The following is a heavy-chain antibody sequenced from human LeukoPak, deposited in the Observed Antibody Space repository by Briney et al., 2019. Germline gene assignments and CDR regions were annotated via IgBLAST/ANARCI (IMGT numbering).Heavy chain of an antibody. V-gene: IGHV3-30*02. CDR2: IRYDGSKK. D-gene: IGHD4-17*01. J-gene: IGHJ4*02. Sequence: GESLKISCAASEFTFSTYGMHWVRQAPGKGLEWVAFIRYDGSKKQYADFVKGRFTISRDNSKNTLYLQMNGLRADDTAVFFCAKEIWPTVTIPGRTYFDYWGQGTLVTVSS. CDR3: AKEIWPTVTIPGRTYFDY. CDR1: EFTFSTYG.